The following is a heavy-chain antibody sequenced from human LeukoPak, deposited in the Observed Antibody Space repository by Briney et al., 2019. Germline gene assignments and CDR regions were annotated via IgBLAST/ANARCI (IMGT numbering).Heavy chain of an antibody. J-gene: IGHJ4*02. Sequence: SETLSLTCTVSGGSISSYYWNLIRQPAGKGLEWIGRIYSSGSTNYNSSLKSRVIMSVDTSKNQFSLKLSSVTAADTAVYYCARTKGGYEFLLDYWGQGTLVTVSS. CDR1: GGSISSYY. CDR2: IYSSGST. D-gene: IGHD5-12*01. V-gene: IGHV4-4*07. CDR3: ARTKGGYEFLLDY.